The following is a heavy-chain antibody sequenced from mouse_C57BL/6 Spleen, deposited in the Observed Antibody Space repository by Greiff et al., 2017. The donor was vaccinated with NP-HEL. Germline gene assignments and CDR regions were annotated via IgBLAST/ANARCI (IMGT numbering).Heavy chain of an antibody. V-gene: IGHV14-2*01. J-gene: IGHJ1*03. D-gene: IGHD2-5*01. CDR3: ARVSNYPYWYFDV. CDR2: IDPEDGET. CDR1: GFNIKDYY. Sequence: EVQLQQSGAELVKPGASVKLSCTASGFNIKDYYMHWVKQRTEQGLEWIGRIDPEDGETKYAPKFQGKATITEDTSSNTAYLQLSSLTSENTAVYYCARVSNYPYWYFDVWGTGTTVTVSS.